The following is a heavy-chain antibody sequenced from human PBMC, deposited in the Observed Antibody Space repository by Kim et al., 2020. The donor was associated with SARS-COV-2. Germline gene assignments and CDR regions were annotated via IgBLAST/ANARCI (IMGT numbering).Heavy chain of an antibody. CDR2: ISPHNGNT. CDR3: ARDRSGSFPNAFDI. D-gene: IGHD1-26*01. CDR1: GYIFISYG. Sequence: ASVKVSCKASGYIFISYGINWVRQAPGQGLEWMGWISPHNGNTDYAKNHQGRVTMTTDTSTRTAYMDLRSLRSDDTAVYFCARDRSGSFPNAFDIWGQGTMVTVSS. V-gene: IGHV1-18*04. J-gene: IGHJ3*02.